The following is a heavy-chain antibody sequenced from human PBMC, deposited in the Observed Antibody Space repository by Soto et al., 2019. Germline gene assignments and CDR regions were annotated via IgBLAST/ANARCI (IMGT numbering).Heavy chain of an antibody. CDR2: IYYSGSA. CDR3: ARIIAAVGAFDI. CDR1: GGSMSGYY. Sequence: SETLSLTCTVSGGSMSGYYWTWIRQPPGKGLEWIGYIYYSGSADYNPSLKSRVTISVDTSKNQFSLKVSSVTAADTAVYYCARIIAAVGAFDIWGQGTMVTVSS. V-gene: IGHV4-59*01. D-gene: IGHD6-13*01. J-gene: IGHJ3*02.